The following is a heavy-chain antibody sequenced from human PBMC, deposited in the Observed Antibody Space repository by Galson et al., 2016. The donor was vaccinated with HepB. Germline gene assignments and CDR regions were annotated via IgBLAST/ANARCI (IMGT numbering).Heavy chain of an antibody. D-gene: IGHD1-1*01. CDR2: IKHDGTEK. Sequence: SLRLSCAASGFRFSRNWMAWVRQAPGKGLEWVANIKHDGTEKYYVDSVKGRFTISKDNAKSSLYLQLNSLRAEDTAVYYCVSNAGWKYDYWGQGTLVTVSS. CDR3: VSNAGWKYDY. V-gene: IGHV3-7*01. J-gene: IGHJ4*02. CDR1: GFRFSRNW.